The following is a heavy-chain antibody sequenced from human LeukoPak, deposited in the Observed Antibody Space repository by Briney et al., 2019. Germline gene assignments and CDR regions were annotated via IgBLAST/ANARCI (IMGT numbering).Heavy chain of an antibody. CDR1: GFTFSSYW. J-gene: IGHJ3*02. V-gene: IGHV3-74*01. CDR3: ARYYYDNSQGAFDI. D-gene: IGHD3-22*01. Sequence: PGGSLRLSCAASGFTFSSYWMHWVRQAPGKGLVWVSRINSDGSSTSYADSVKGRFTISRDNAKNSLYLQMNSLRAEDTALYHCARYYYDNSQGAFDIWGQGTMVTVSS. CDR2: INSDGSST.